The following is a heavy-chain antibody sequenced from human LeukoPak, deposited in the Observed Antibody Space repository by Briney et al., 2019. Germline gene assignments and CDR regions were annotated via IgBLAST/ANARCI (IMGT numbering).Heavy chain of an antibody. J-gene: IGHJ4*02. CDR2: IYDSGST. D-gene: IGHD5-18*01. CDR1: GGSISSSSYY. CDR3: ARGYSYPEY. Sequence: SETLSLTCTVSGGSISSSSYYWSWIRQPPGKGLEWIGYIYDSGSTIYNRALKSRVTISMDTSSNKISLDLSSVTAADTAVYYCARGYSYPEYWGQGTLVTVSS. V-gene: IGHV4-61*01.